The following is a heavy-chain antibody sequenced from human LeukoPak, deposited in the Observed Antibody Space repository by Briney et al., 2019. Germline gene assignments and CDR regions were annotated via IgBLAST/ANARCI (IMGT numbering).Heavy chain of an antibody. CDR3: ARDLRIAAAGTDAFDI. Sequence: GGSLRLSCAASGFTLSSFEMNWVRQAPGKGLEWVSYISSSGRTIYYADSVKGRFTISRDNAKNSLYLQMNSLRAEDTAVYYCARDLRIAAAGTDAFDIWGQGTMVTVSS. CDR1: GFTLSSFE. CDR2: ISSSGRTI. J-gene: IGHJ3*02. V-gene: IGHV3-48*03. D-gene: IGHD6-13*01.